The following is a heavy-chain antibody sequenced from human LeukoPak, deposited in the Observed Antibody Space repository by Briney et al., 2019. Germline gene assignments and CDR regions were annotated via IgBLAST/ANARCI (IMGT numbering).Heavy chain of an antibody. CDR1: GFTFSSYW. CDR3: ARAGGFWSGPTYWYFDL. V-gene: IGHV3-7*01. J-gene: IGHJ2*01. CDR2: IKQDGSEK. D-gene: IGHD3-3*01. Sequence: GGSLRLSCAASGFTFSSYWMSWVRQAPGKGLEWVANIKQDGSEKYYVDSVKGRFTISRDNAKNSLYLQMNSLRAEDTAVYYCARAGGFWSGPTYWYFDLWGRGTLVTVSS.